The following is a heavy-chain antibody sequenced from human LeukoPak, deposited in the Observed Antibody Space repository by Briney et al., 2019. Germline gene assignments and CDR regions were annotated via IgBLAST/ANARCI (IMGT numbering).Heavy chain of an antibody. CDR1: GFTFSSYW. D-gene: IGHD6-13*01. CDR3: ARVGSSSWYVDY. J-gene: IGHJ4*02. V-gene: IGHV3-74*01. Sequence: GGSLRLSCAASGFTFSSYWMHWVRHAPGKGLVWVSRINTDGSSTSYADSVKGRFTISRDNAKNTLYLQMNSLRAEDTAVYYCARVGSSSWYVDYWGQGTLVTVSS. CDR2: INTDGSST.